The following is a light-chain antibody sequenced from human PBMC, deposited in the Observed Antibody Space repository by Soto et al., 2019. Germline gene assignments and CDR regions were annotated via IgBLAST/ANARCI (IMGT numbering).Light chain of an antibody. CDR3: QERSNWPWR. CDR1: QGVSRK. Sequence: QSAASLSVDARERVPCSCRASQGVSRKLAWYQHKPGQAPRLLISGASTGATGIPARFSGSGSGTDFTLTISSLEPEDFAVYYCQERSNWPWRLGQGTKLDIK. J-gene: IGKJ1*01. V-gene: IGKV3-11*01. CDR2: GAS.